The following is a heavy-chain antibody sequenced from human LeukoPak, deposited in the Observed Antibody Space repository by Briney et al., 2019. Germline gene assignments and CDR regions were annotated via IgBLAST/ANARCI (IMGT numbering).Heavy chain of an antibody. Sequence: SETLSLTCTVSGGSISSYYWSWIRQPPGKGLEWIGYIYYSGSTNYSPSLKSRVTISVDTSKNQFSLKLSSVTAADTAVYYCASHRRRIAAAGNRDAFDIWGQGTMVTVSS. J-gene: IGHJ3*02. CDR2: IYYSGST. CDR1: GGSISSYY. V-gene: IGHV4-59*08. D-gene: IGHD6-13*01. CDR3: ASHRRRIAAAGNRDAFDI.